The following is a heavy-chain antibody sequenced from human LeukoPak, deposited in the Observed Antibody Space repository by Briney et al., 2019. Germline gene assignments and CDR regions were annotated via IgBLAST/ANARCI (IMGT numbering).Heavy chain of an antibody. D-gene: IGHD3-22*01. CDR1: GYTFTGYY. V-gene: IGHV1-2*02. J-gene: IGHJ4*02. CDR3: ARVGSPHYYDSSGYYYY. CDR2: INPNSGGT. Sequence: ASVKVSCKASGYTFTGYYMHWVRQAPGQGLEWMGWINPNSGGTNYAQKFQGRVTMTRDTSISTAYMELSRLGSDDTAVYYCARVGSPHYYDSSGYYYYWGQGTLVTVSS.